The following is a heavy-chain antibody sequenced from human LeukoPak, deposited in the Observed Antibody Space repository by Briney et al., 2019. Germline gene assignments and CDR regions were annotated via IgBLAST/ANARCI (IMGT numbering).Heavy chain of an antibody. Sequence: SETLSLTCTVSGGSISSYYRSWIRQPPGKGLEWIGYIYFSGSTNYNPSLKSRVTISVDTSKNQFSLKLSSVTAADTAVYYCARQGYDSSGYPYNWFDPWGQGILVTVSS. CDR3: ARQGYDSSGYPYNWFDP. CDR1: GGSISSYY. CDR2: IYFSGST. J-gene: IGHJ5*02. V-gene: IGHV4-59*08. D-gene: IGHD3-22*01.